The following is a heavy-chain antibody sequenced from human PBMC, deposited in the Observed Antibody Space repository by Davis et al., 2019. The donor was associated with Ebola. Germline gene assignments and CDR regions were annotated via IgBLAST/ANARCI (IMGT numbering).Heavy chain of an antibody. J-gene: IGHJ6*02. D-gene: IGHD6-13*01. V-gene: IGHV3-21*01. Sequence: GESLKISCAASGFTFSSYSMNWVRQAPGKGLEWVSSISSSSSYIYYADSVKGRFTISRDNAKNSLYLQMNSLRAEDTAVYYCARTIAAAGTGYYYGMDVWGQGTTVTVSS. CDR2: ISSSSSYI. CDR3: ARTIAAAGTGYYYGMDV. CDR1: GFTFSSYS.